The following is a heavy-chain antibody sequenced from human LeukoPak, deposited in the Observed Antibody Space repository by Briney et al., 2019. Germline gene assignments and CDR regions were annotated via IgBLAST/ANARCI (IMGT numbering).Heavy chain of an antibody. V-gene: IGHV3-23*01. Sequence: GGSLRLSCAASGFTFSSYGMSWVRQAPGKGLEWLSALSGSGDTTYYADSVKGRFTISRDNAKNSLYLQMNSLRAEDTAVYYCARGGWGAAYYFDYWGQGTLVTVSS. J-gene: IGHJ4*02. CDR3: ARGGWGAAYYFDY. CDR2: LSGSGDTT. CDR1: GFTFSSYG. D-gene: IGHD3-16*01.